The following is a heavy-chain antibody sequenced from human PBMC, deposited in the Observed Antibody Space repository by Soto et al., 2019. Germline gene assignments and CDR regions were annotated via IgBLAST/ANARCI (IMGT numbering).Heavy chain of an antibody. Sequence: PGGSLRLSFSASGFTFSSYSMNWVRQAPGKGLEWVSSISSSSSYIYYADSVKGRFTISRDNPKNSLYLQMNSLRAEDTAVYYCARDSAEIAGAGWLSKFEYWGKSTLVSLSS. CDR2: ISSSSSYI. D-gene: IGHD5-12*01. CDR3: ARDSAEIAGAGWLSKFEY. J-gene: IGHJ4*02. V-gene: IGHV3-21*01. CDR1: GFTFSSYS.